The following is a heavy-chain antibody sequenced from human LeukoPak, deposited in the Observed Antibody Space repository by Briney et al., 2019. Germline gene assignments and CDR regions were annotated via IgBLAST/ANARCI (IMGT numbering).Heavy chain of an antibody. CDR3: HNYYDSSGYYFDAFDI. D-gene: IGHD3-22*01. Sequence: SETLSLTCAVYGGSFSGYYWSWIRQPPGKGLEWIGEINHSGSTNYNPSLKSRATISVDTSKNQFSLKLSSVTAADTAVYYCHNYYDSSGYYFDAFDIWGQGTMVTVSS. CDR1: GGSFSGYY. J-gene: IGHJ3*02. V-gene: IGHV4-34*03. CDR2: INHSGST.